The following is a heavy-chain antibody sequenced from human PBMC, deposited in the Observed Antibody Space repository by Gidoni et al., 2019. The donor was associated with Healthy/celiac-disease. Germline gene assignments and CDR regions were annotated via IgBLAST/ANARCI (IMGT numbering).Heavy chain of an antibody. Sequence: EVQLVESGGRVVRPVGSLGLSCTASGFTFVHSGISWVRQAPGKGLGGGSGIDWNGGRTGDADAVKGRCTISRDNAKNYLYLQMNSMRAEDTALYHCARDWRPYYYDSSGYDYVAVDIWGQGTMVTVSS. CDR1: GFTFVHSG. D-gene: IGHD3-22*01. J-gene: IGHJ3*02. CDR2: IDWNGGRT. V-gene: IGHV3-20*01. CDR3: ARDWRPYYYDSSGYDYVAVDI.